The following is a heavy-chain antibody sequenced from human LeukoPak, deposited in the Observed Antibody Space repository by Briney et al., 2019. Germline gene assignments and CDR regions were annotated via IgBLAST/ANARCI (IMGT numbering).Heavy chain of an antibody. CDR3: ARVSCSGGSCYSGY. V-gene: IGHV3-11*01. Sequence: GGALRLSCAASGFTFSDYYTSLIRQAPGKGLEWVSYISSSGSTIYYADSVKGRFTISRDNAKNSLYLQMNSLRAEDTAVYYCARVSCSGGSCYSGYWGQGTLVTVSS. CDR2: ISSSGSTI. J-gene: IGHJ4*02. CDR1: GFTFSDYY. D-gene: IGHD2-15*01.